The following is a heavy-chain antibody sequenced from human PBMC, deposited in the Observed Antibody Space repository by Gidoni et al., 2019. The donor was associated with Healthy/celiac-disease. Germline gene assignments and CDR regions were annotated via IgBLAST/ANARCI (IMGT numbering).Heavy chain of an antibody. V-gene: IGHV4-30-4*01. CDR3: ARARNYYEGFDY. D-gene: IGHD3-22*01. CDR2: IDYGGRT. Sequence: QVQLQESGPGLVKPSQTLSLTCTVSGGSLSSGDYYWSWFRQPPGKGLEWIGYIDYGGRTYYHPSLKSRVTVSVDTSKNQFSLKLSSVTAADTAVYYCARARNYYEGFDYWGQGTLVTVSS. J-gene: IGHJ4*02. CDR1: GGSLSSGDYY.